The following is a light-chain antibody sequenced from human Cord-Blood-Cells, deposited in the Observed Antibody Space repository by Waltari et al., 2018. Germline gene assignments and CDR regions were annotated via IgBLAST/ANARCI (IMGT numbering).Light chain of an antibody. CDR1: SSAVGAYNH. J-gene: IGLJ3*02. CDR2: EVS. CDR3: CSYAGSYTGV. V-gene: IGLV2-11*01. Sequence: QSALAHPRPVSGSPGHSVTISCTGTSSAVGAYNHVSWYQQHAGKAPKLISYEVSKWPSGVPVRFSGSKSGNTASLTISGLQAEDEADYYCCSYAGSYTGVFGGGTKLTVL.